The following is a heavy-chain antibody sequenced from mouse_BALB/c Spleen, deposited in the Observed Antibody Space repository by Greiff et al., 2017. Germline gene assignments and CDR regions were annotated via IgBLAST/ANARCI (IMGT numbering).Heavy chain of an antibody. CDR1: GYSITSDYA. J-gene: IGHJ2*01. V-gene: IGHV3-2*02. D-gene: IGHD1-1*01. CDR3: ARYGSSLDY. Sequence: EVKLVESGPGLVKPSQSLSLTCTVTGYSITSDYAWNWIRQFPGNKLEWMGYISYSGSTSYNPSLKSRISITRDTSKNQFFLQLNSVTTEDTATYYCARYGSSLDYWGQGTTLTVSS. CDR2: ISYSGST.